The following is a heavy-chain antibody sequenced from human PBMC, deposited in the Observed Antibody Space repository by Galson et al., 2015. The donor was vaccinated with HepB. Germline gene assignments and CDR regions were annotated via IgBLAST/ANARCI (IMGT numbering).Heavy chain of an antibody. CDR3: ASRIAVAGLNWFDP. V-gene: IGHV1-69*06. Sequence: SVKVSCKASGGTFSSYAISWVRQAPGQGLGWMGGIIPIFGTANYAQKFQGRVTITADKSTSTAYMELSSLRSEDTAVYYCASRIAVAGLNWFDPWGQGTLVTVSS. CDR1: GGTFSSYA. J-gene: IGHJ5*02. D-gene: IGHD6-19*01. CDR2: IIPIFGTA.